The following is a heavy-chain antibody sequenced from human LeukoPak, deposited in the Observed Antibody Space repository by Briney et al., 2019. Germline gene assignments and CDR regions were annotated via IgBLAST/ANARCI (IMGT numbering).Heavy chain of an antibody. CDR1: GFTFSTSA. D-gene: IGHD3-10*01. CDR3: AKGSF. J-gene: IGHJ4*02. Sequence: GGSLRLSCVVSGFTFSTSAMSWVRQAPGKGLEWVSGISESGGSTYYADFVKGRFTSSRDNSKNTLYLQMNNLRAEDTAAYYCAKGSFWGQGTLVTVSS. V-gene: IGHV3-23*01. CDR2: ISESGGST.